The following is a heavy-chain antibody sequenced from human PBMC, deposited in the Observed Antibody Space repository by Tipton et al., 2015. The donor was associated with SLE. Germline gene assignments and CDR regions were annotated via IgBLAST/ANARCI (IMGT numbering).Heavy chain of an antibody. CDR2: LSGSGENT. D-gene: IGHD2-8*01. J-gene: IGHJ4*02. CDR3: AKGAGCTNGGCREVY. Sequence: SLRLSCAASGFTFGNYAMSWVRPAPGKGLEWVSGLSGSGENTYYADPVKGRFTISRDNSKHTLYVQMKGLRAEDTAKYYCAKGAGCTNGGCREVYWGQGTLVTVSS. CDR1: GFTFGNYA. V-gene: IGHV3-23*01.